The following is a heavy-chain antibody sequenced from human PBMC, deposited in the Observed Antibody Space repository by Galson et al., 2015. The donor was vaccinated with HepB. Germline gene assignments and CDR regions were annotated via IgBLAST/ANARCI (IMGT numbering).Heavy chain of an antibody. CDR3: AKDGQWEPLRGSGRH. CDR2: IRYDGSNK. V-gene: IGHV3-30*02. D-gene: IGHD1-26*01. Sequence: SLRLSCAASGFTFSSYGMHWVRQAPGKGLEWVAFIRYDGSNKYYADSVKGRFTIYRDNSKNTLYLQMNSLRAEDTAVYYCAKDGQWEPLRGSGRHWGQGTLVTVSS. CDR1: GFTFSSYG. J-gene: IGHJ1*01.